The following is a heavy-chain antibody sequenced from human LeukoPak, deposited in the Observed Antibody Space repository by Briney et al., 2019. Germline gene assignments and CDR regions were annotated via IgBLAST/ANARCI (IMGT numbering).Heavy chain of an antibody. D-gene: IGHD1-20*01. V-gene: IGHV3-15*01. J-gene: IGHJ4*02. CDR3: TTDLYNWNRY. Sequence: SWVRQAPGKGLEWVGRIKSKTDGGTTDYAAPVKGRFTISRDDSKNTLYLQMNSLKTEDTAVYYCTTDLYNWNRYWGQGTLVTVSS. CDR2: IKSKTDGGTT.